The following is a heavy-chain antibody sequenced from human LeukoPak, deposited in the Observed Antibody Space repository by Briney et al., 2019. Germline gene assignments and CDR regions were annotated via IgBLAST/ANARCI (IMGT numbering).Heavy chain of an antibody. D-gene: IGHD6-19*01. J-gene: IGHJ3*02. Sequence: GASVKVSCKASGYTFTGYYMHWVRQAPGQGLEWMGIINPSGGSTSYAQKFQGRVTMTRDMSTSTVYMELSSLRSEDTAVYYCAVAGEAFDIWGQGTMVTVSS. CDR1: GYTFTGYY. V-gene: IGHV1-46*01. CDR2: INPSGGST. CDR3: AVAGEAFDI.